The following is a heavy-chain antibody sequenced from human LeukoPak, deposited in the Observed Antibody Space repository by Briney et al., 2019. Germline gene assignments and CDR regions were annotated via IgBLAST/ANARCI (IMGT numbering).Heavy chain of an antibody. CDR1: GGSISSDY. CDR2: FYNGGST. CDR3: ARDSGLRRWELSTIYNYGMDV. J-gene: IGHJ6*02. V-gene: IGHV4-59*01. Sequence: PSETLSLTCTVSGGSISSDYWSWIRQPPGKGLEWIGFFYNGGSTKYNPSLKSRVTISVDTSKDQFSLKLTSVTAADTAVYFCARDSGLRRWELSTIYNYGMDVWGQGTTVTVSS. D-gene: IGHD1-26*01.